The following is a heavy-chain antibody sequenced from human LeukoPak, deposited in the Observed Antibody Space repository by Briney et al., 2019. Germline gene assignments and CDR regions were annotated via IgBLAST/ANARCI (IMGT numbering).Heavy chain of an antibody. J-gene: IGHJ4*02. CDR1: GFTFSSYS. CDR2: ISTTSTYI. Sequence: TGGSLRLFCAASGFTFSSYSMNWVRQAPGKGLEWVSSISTTSTYIYYADSVKGRFTISRDNADNSLYLQMNRLRAEDTAVYYCARAPPRYCGGGSCSPDYWGQGTLVTVSS. V-gene: IGHV3-21*01. CDR3: ARAPPRYCGGGSCSPDY. D-gene: IGHD2-15*01.